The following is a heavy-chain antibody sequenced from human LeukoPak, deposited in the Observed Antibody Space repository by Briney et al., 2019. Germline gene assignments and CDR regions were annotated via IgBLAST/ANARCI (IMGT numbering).Heavy chain of an antibody. CDR2: ISGSGGNT. Sequence: TGGSLRLSCAASGFTFSSYVMSWVRQAPGKGLEWVSGISGSGGNTFYAASVKGRFTISRDNSKNTVFLEMNNLRVEDTAVYFCARHDSYIPWWGQGSLVTVSS. J-gene: IGHJ4*02. V-gene: IGHV3-23*01. CDR1: GFTFSSYV. CDR3: ARHDSYIPW. D-gene: IGHD5-18*01.